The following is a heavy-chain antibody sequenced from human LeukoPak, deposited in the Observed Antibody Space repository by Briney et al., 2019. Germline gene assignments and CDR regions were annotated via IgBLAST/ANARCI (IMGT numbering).Heavy chain of an antibody. CDR1: GFTFSRYT. Sequence: GGSLRLSCAVSGFTFSRYTMNWVRQAPGRGLEWVSSITSSSTYIYYAASVKGRFTISRDNAKNSLYLQMNSLRAEDTAVYYCAAGYCSGGRCYPGCFDPWGQGTLVTVSS. V-gene: IGHV3-21*01. D-gene: IGHD2-15*01. CDR2: ITSSSTYI. CDR3: AAGYCSGGRCYPGCFDP. J-gene: IGHJ5*02.